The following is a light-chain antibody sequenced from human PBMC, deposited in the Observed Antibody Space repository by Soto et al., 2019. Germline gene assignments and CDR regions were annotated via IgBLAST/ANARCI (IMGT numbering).Light chain of an antibody. CDR3: RQYDNWPWT. CDR2: AAS. CDR1: QSLLHSDGNTY. Sequence: DIVMTQTPLSLSVTPGQPASISCKSSQSLLHSDGNTYLFWYVQKPGQPPQLLIYAASSLQSGVPSRFSGSGSGTDFTLTISSLQSDDFAVYYSRQYDNWPWTFGQGTKVDI. V-gene: IGKV2-29*01. J-gene: IGKJ1*01.